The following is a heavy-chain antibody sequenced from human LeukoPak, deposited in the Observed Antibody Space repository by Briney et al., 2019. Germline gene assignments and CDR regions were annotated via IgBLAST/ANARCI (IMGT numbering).Heavy chain of an antibody. D-gene: IGHD3-10*01. CDR3: ARTYYYGSGRYFDY. CDR1: GGSINNYY. V-gene: IGHV4-59*01. CDR2: IYHSGST. J-gene: IGHJ4*02. Sequence: SETLSLTCTVSGGSINNYYWSWIRQPPGKGLEWIGYIYHSGSTTYNPSLKSRVTISVDTCKNQLSLKLSSVTAADTAIYYCARTYYYGSGRYFDYWGQGTLVTVSS.